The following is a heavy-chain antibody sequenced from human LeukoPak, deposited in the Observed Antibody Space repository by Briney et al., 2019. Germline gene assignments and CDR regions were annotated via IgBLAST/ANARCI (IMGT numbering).Heavy chain of an antibody. V-gene: IGHV3-9*01. Sequence: PGGSLRLSCAASGFTFDDYAMHWVRQAPGKGLEWVSGISWNSGSIGYADSVKGRFTISRDNAKNSLYLQMNSLRAEDTAVYYCARVGQQWLVTFDYWGQGTLVTVSS. CDR1: GFTFDDYA. CDR3: ARVGQQWLVTFDY. CDR2: ISWNSGSI. J-gene: IGHJ4*02. D-gene: IGHD6-19*01.